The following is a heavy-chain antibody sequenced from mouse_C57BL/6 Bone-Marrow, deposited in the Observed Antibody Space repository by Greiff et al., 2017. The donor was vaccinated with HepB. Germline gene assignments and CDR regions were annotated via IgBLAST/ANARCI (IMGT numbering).Heavy chain of an antibody. V-gene: IGHV14-3*01. CDR2: IDPANGNT. CDR3: ARGSTGRDAMDY. D-gene: IGHD3-1*01. J-gene: IGHJ4*01. CDR1: GFTIKNSY. Sequence: EVQLQQSVAELVRPGASVKLSCTASGFTIKNSYMHWVKQRPEQGLEWIGRIDPANGNTKYDPKFQGKATLTADTSSNTAYMQLSSLTSEDTAIYYCARGSTGRDAMDYWGQGTSVTVSS.